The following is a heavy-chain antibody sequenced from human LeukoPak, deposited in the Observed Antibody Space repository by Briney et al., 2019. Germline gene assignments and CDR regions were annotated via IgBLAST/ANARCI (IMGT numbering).Heavy chain of an antibody. J-gene: IGHJ5*02. Sequence: SETLSLTCTVSGGSISSNSHYWGWIRQPPGEGLEWIGSIYYSGSTYYNPSLKSRVTISLDTSKNQLSLKLSSVTAADTAIYYCARQVPSTIFFNWFDPWGQGIVVTVSS. D-gene: IGHD3-3*01. V-gene: IGHV4-39*01. CDR2: IYYSGST. CDR1: GGSISSNSHY. CDR3: ARQVPSTIFFNWFDP.